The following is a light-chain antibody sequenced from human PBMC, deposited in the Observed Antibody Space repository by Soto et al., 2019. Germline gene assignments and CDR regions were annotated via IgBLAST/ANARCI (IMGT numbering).Light chain of an antibody. V-gene: IGKV1-9*01. CDR3: QQPTSYPRD. CDR2: AAS. J-gene: IGKJ3*01. CDR1: QGISSY. Sequence: IQLTQSPSSLSASVGDRVTITCRASQGISSYLAWYQQKPGKAPKLLIYAASTLQSGVPSRFSGSGSGTDFTLTISSLQPEDFATYYSQQPTSYPRDFGPGTKVDIK.